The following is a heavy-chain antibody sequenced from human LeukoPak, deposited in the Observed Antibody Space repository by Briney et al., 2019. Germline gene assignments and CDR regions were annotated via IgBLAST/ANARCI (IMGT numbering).Heavy chain of an antibody. CDR1: GFTFSNYG. CDR3: ARDIDTSSHYGWFDP. D-gene: IGHD3-22*01. J-gene: IGHJ5*02. Sequence: HPGGSLRLSCATSGFTFSNYGMHWVRQAPGKGLEWVAVFWAEGTKKYYGDSAKGRFTISRDTSKNTVYLQMNSLRAEDTAVYYCARDIDTSSHYGWFDPWGQGTLVTVSS. V-gene: IGHV3-33*01. CDR2: FWAEGTKK.